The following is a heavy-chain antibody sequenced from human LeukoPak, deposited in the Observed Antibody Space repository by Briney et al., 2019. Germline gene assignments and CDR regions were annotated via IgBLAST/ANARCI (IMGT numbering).Heavy chain of an antibody. Sequence: PGGSLRLSCAASGFTFSSYAMHWVRQAPGKGLEWVAVISYDGSNKYYADSVKGRFTISRDNSKNTLYLQMNSLRLEDTAVYYCAKQRRDSNSSPFRYHFDYWGQGTLVTVSS. D-gene: IGHD2-2*02. V-gene: IGHV3-30-3*01. CDR2: ISYDGSNK. J-gene: IGHJ4*02. CDR1: GFTFSSYA. CDR3: AKQRRDSNSSPFRYHFDY.